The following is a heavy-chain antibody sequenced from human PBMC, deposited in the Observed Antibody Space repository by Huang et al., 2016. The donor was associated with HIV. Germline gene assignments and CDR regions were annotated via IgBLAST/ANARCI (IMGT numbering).Heavy chain of an antibody. CDR1: GASIGSGGFS. J-gene: IGHJ2*01. D-gene: IGHD3-10*01. CDR2: IYHSGAT. Sequence: QVQLQESGSGLVKPSQTLSLTCDVSGASIGSGGFSWSWIRQPPGEGLEWMGYIYHSGATSYDPSLKTRVTISFDRSKSQLSLRLASVTAADTAVYYCARSPPGDYFDLWGRDTLVTVSS. V-gene: IGHV4-30-2*01. CDR3: ARSPPGDYFDL.